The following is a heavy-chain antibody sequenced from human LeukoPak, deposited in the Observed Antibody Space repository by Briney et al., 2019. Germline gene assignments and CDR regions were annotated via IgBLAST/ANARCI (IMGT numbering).Heavy chain of an antibody. D-gene: IGHD1-26*01. CDR3: ARRAGSYLGYLYFDL. CDR2: MYTSGSS. CDR1: GGSISSYY. V-gene: IGHV4-4*09. J-gene: IGHJ2*01. Sequence: PSETLSLTCSVSGGSISSYYRTWIRQPPGKGLEWIGYMYTSGSSNYHPSLKSRVTISIDTSKNQFSLILSSVTASDTAIYYCARRAGSYLGYLYFDLWGRGTLVTVSS.